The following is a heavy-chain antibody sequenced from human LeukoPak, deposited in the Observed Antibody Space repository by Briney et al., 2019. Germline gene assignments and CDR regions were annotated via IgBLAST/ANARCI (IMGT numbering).Heavy chain of an antibody. J-gene: IGHJ4*02. V-gene: IGHV3-7*01. D-gene: IGHD3-10*01. CDR3: ARDDLVRGVVDSFLDY. Sequence: PGGSLRLSCAASGFTFSSYWMSWVRQAPGKGLEWVANIKQDGSEKYYVDSVKGRFTISRDNAKNSLYLQMNSLRAVDTAVYYCARDDLVRGVVDSFLDYWGQGTLVTVSS. CDR2: IKQDGSEK. CDR1: GFTFSSYW.